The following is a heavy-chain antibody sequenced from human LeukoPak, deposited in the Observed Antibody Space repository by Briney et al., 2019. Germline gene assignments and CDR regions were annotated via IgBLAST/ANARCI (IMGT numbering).Heavy chain of an antibody. Sequence: SETLSLTCAVYGGSFSGYYWSWIRQPPGKGLEWIGEINHSGSTNYNPSLKCRVTISVDTSKNQFSLKLSSVTAADTAVYYCAWSGSYYPYYYYGMDVWGQGTTVTVSS. CDR1: GGSFSGYY. D-gene: IGHD1-26*01. V-gene: IGHV4-34*01. CDR3: AWSGSYYPYYYYGMDV. J-gene: IGHJ6*02. CDR2: INHSGST.